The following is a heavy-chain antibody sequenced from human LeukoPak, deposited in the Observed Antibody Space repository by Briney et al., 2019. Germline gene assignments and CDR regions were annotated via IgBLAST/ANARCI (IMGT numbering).Heavy chain of an antibody. CDR2: ISGSGGST. CDR3: AKGPGGSGSYFDY. J-gene: IGHJ4*02. V-gene: IGHV3-23*01. CDR1: GFTFSSYA. D-gene: IGHD3-10*01. Sequence: GGSLRLSCAASGFTFSSYAMSCVRQAPGKRLEWVSAISGSGGSTYYADSVKGRSTISSDNSKNTLYLQMNSLRAEDTAVYYCAKGPGGSGSYFDYWGQGTLVTVSS.